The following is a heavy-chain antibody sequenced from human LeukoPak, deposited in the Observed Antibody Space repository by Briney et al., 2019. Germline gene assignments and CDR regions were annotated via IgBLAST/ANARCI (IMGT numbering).Heavy chain of an antibody. D-gene: IGHD4-17*01. CDR2: IYYSGST. CDR1: GGSISSYY. Sequence: SETLSLTCTVSGGSISSYYWSWIRQPPGKGLEWIGYIYYSGSTNYSPSLKSRVTISVDTSKNQFSLKLSSVTAADTAVYYCARHSPPLRFDYWGQGTLVTVSS. V-gene: IGHV4-59*08. J-gene: IGHJ4*02. CDR3: ARHSPPLRFDY.